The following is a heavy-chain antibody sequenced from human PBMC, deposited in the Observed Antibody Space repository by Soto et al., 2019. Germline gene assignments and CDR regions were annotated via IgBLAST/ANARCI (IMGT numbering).Heavy chain of an antibody. CDR1: GFTFSSYG. D-gene: IGHD6-19*01. CDR3: ARSGPSSGWAVDYYYYGMDV. CDR2: IWYDGSNK. J-gene: IGHJ6*02. Sequence: GGSLRLSCAASGFTFSSYGMHWVRQAPGKGLEWVAVIWYDGSNKYYADSVKGRFTISRDNSKNTLYLQMNSLRAEDTAVYYCARSGPSSGWAVDYYYYGMDVWGQGTTVTVSS. V-gene: IGHV3-33*01.